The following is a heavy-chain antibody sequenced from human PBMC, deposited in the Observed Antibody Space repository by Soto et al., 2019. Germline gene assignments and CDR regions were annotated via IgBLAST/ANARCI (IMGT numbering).Heavy chain of an antibody. Sequence: GGSLRLSCAASGFTFSSYSMNWVRQAPGKGLEWVSSISSSSSYIYYADSVKGRFTISRDNAKNSLYLQMNSLRAEDTAVYYCARDLVVPAAMSWFDPWGQGTLVTVSS. V-gene: IGHV3-21*01. D-gene: IGHD2-2*01. CDR1: GFTFSSYS. CDR2: ISSSSSYI. CDR3: ARDLVVPAAMSWFDP. J-gene: IGHJ5*02.